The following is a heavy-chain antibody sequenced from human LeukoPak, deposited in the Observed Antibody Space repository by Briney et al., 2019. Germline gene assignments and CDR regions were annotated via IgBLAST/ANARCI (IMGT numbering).Heavy chain of an antibody. CDR2: IIPIFGTA. CDR3: ATSRHPGPLAAADSFDY. Sequence: WALVKVSCKASGGTFSSYAISWVRQAPGQGLEWMGGIIPIFGTANYAQKFQGRVTITADESTSTAYMELSSLRSEDTAVYYCATSRHPGPLAAADSFDYWGQGTLVTVSS. J-gene: IGHJ4*02. CDR1: GGTFSSYA. D-gene: IGHD6-13*01. V-gene: IGHV1-69*13.